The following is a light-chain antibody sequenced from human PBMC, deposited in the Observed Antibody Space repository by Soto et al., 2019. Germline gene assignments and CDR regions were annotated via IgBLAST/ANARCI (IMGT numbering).Light chain of an antibody. CDR1: QDISSW. CDR3: QQYNTYPYT. V-gene: IGKV1D-16*01. Sequence: DIQMTQSPSSLSASVVDRVTITCRASQDISSWLAWYQHKPEKAPKSLIYAASSLQSGAPSRFSGSVSGTDFTLTIRSLQPEDFATYYFQQYNTYPYTFGQGTKLEIQ. J-gene: IGKJ2*01. CDR2: AAS.